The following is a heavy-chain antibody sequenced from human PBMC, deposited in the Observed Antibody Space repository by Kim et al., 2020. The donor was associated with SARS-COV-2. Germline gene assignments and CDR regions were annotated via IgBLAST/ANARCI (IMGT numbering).Heavy chain of an antibody. Sequence: GESLKISCKGSGYSFTSYWIGWVRQMPGKGLEWMGIIYPGDSDTRYSPSFQGQVTISADKSISTAYLQWSSLKASDTTMYYCARSLKWFGSYNWFDPWGQGTLVTVSA. CDR1: GYSFTSYW. CDR2: IYPGDSDT. D-gene: IGHD3-10*01. CDR3: ARSLKWFGSYNWFDP. V-gene: IGHV5-51*01. J-gene: IGHJ5*02.